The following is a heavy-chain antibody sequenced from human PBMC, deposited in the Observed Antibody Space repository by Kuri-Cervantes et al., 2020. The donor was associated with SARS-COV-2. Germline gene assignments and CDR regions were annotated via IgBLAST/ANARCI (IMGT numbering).Heavy chain of an antibody. Sequence: GSLRLSCAVYGGSFSGYYWSWIRQPPGKGLEWIGEINHSGSTNYNPSLKSRVTISVDTSKNQFSLKLSSVTAADTAVYYCARGNGYYYFEWFDPWGQGTLVTVSS. CDR2: INHSGST. V-gene: IGHV4-34*01. J-gene: IGHJ5*02. CDR1: GGSFSGYY. CDR3: ARGNGYYYFEWFDP. D-gene: IGHD3-22*01.